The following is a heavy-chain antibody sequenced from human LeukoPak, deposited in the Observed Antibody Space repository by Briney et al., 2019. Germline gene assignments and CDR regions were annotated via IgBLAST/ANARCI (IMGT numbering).Heavy chain of an antibody. CDR3: AKDQHGYDKPIDH. J-gene: IGHJ4*02. V-gene: IGHV3-23*01. CDR1: GFTFNIYA. D-gene: IGHD5-12*01. CDR2: ISGSGSST. Sequence: PGGSLRLSCAASGFTFNIYAMNWVRQASGKGLEWVSTISGSGSSTYYADSVKGRFTISRDNSKNTLYLQMNSLRAEDTAVYFCAKDQHGYDKPIDHWGQGTLVTVSS.